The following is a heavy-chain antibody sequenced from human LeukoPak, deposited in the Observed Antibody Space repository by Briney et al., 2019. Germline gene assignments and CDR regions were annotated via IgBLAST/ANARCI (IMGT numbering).Heavy chain of an antibody. V-gene: IGHV3-33*01. D-gene: IGHD3-16*01. Sequence: GGSLRLSCAASGFTFSSYGMHWVRQAPGKGLEWVAVVWYDGRNKNYAESVKGRFIISRDNSKNTLYLQMNSLRAEDTAVYYCATLWALSAFDIWGQGTKVTVSS. J-gene: IGHJ3*02. CDR2: VWYDGRNK. CDR3: ATLWALSAFDI. CDR1: GFTFSSYG.